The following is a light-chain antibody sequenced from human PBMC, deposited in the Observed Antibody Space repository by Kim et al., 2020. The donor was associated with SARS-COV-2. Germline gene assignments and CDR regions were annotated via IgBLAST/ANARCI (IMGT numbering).Light chain of an antibody. CDR2: ATS. J-gene: IGKJ1*01. CDR1: QSIANH. V-gene: IGKV1-39*01. Sequence: AHVRDRVTITCRASQSIANHLNWYLQIPGKAPNLLTYATSNVHSGVPSRFSGSGFGTDSILTISSLLPEDLATYSCQQTDMLPRTFVQGTKVDI. CDR3: QQTDMLPRT.